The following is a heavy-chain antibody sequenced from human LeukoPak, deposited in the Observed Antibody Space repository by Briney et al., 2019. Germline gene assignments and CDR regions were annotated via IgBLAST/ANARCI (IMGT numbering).Heavy chain of an antibody. CDR3: AKPTRGSGSFLIDF. CDR2: IWDDGSSK. J-gene: IGHJ4*02. Sequence: GGSLRLSCAASGFTFSSYGMHWARQAPGEGLEWVAVIWDDGSSKYYGDSVKGRFTISRDNSKNTLYLQMNSLRAEDTAVYYCAKPTRGSGSFLIDFWGQGTLVTVSS. CDR1: GFTFSSYG. V-gene: IGHV3-33*06. D-gene: IGHD1-26*01.